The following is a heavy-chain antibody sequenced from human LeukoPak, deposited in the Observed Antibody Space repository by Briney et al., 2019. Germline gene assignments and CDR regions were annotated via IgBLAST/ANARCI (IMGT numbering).Heavy chain of an antibody. CDR3: ARGGM. CDR1: GLTLSRYW. CDR2: IKEDGSET. D-gene: IGHD3-16*01. Sequence: PGGSLRLSCAVSGLTLSRYWMSWVRQTPENGLEWVASIKEDGSETHFRDSVRGRFTISRDNARNSLYLQMNSLRVDDTAIYYCARGGMWGQGTPVTAPS. V-gene: IGHV3-7*01. J-gene: IGHJ4*02.